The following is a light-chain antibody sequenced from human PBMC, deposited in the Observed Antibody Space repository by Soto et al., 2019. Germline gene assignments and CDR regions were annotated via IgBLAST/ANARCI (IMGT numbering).Light chain of an antibody. CDR3: KKSFSTQIT. Sequence: DILFPPSXGTLSLAPVEIAHLSFLSLQSVILTYLSWYQQKPGQDNRILIYGAYTRATGIQARFSGSGSGTDFTLTIRRMEPEDFATYFCKKSFSTQITCGHGQRRAIK. J-gene: IGKJ5*01. CDR2: GAY. V-gene: IGKV3-20*01. CDR1: QSVILTY.